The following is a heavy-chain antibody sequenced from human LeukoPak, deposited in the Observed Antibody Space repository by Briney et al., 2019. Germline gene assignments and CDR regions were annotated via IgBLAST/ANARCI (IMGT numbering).Heavy chain of an antibody. CDR3: ARVGALEMAAMQRGYFDA. Sequence: GGSLRLSCAASGLTFSSYSMHWVRQAPGKGLELMAVISYDGSNKYYASFVRGLFTISRSTSKHTLYLQMTILRAENTAVYFCARVGALEMAAMQRGYFDAWGQGTLVTVSS. CDR2: ISYDGSNK. V-gene: IGHV3-30*01. CDR1: GLTFSSYS. J-gene: IGHJ4*02. D-gene: IGHD5-24*01.